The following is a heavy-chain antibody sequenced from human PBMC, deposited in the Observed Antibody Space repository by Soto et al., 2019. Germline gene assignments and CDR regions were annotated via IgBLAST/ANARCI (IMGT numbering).Heavy chain of an antibody. J-gene: IGHJ4*02. Sequence: SDTLCLTWTVSGGSISSVCYYWSWIRQHPGKGLEWIGYIYYSGTTYYNPSLKSRVTISVDTSKNQFSLKLSSVTAADTAVYYCARTQLDWGQGTLVTVSS. CDR2: IYYSGTT. CDR1: GGSISSVCYY. D-gene: IGHD1-1*01. CDR3: ARTQLD. V-gene: IGHV4-31*02.